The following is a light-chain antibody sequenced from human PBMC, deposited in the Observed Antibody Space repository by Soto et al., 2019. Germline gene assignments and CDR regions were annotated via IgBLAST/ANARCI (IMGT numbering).Light chain of an antibody. CDR1: QGVGSRS. Sequence: EIVLTQSPGSLSLSPGEGGTISCMASQGVGSRSLAWYHHEPGQAPRLLIYRAPGSPHSFSGSGSGTDFTPTISRLEPEDFAVYYGQQYGSSPQTFGQGTKVDI. V-gene: IGKV3-20*01. CDR3: QQYGSSPQT. J-gene: IGKJ1*01.